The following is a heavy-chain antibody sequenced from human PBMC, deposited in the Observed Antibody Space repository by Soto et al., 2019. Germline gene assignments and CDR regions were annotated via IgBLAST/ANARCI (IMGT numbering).Heavy chain of an antibody. V-gene: IGHV4-59*01. D-gene: IGHD3-10*01. J-gene: IGHJ4*02. CDR3: ARDRWFGQY. CDR2: IYYSGST. CDR1: GGSISSYY. Sequence: SETLSLTCTVSGGSISSYYWSWIRQPPGKGLEWIGYIYYSGSTNYNPSLKSRVTLSVDTSKNQFSLKLSSVTAADTAVYYCARDRWFGQYWGQGTLVTVSS.